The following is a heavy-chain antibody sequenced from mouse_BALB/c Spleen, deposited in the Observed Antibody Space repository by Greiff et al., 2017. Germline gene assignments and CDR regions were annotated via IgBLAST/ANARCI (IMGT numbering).Heavy chain of an antibody. Sequence: DVKLVESGGGLVKPGGSLKLSCAASGFTFSSYAMSWVRQTPEKRLEWVASISSGGSTYYPDSVKGRFTISRDNARNILYLQMSSLRSEDTAMYYCARGLYGPWFAYWGQGTLVTVSA. CDR3: ARGLYGPWFAY. V-gene: IGHV5-6-5*01. D-gene: IGHD1-1*01. J-gene: IGHJ3*01. CDR2: ISSGGST. CDR1: GFTFSSYA.